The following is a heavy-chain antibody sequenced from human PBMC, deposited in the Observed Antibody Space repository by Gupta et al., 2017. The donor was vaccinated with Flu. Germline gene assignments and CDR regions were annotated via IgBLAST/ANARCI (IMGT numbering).Heavy chain of an antibody. D-gene: IGHD2-8*01. CDR3: ARGYLPLQCFNGVCYRYWFDP. J-gene: IGHJ5*02. CDR2: INPGTGDT. CDR1: GYIFTSYA. V-gene: IGHV1-3*01. Sequence: QVQLVQSGAEVKKPGASVKVSCKASGYIFTSYAMHWVRQAPGQRLEWVGWINPGTGDTKYSQKFQGRVTITRDTSASTAYMELSSLRSEDTAVYYCARGYLPLQCFNGVCYRYWFDPWGQGTQVTVSS.